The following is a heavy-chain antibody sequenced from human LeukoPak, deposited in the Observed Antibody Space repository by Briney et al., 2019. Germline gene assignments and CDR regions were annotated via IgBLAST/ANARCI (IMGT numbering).Heavy chain of an antibody. D-gene: IGHD6-19*01. Sequence: PSETLSLTCAVYGGSFSGYYWSWIRQPPGKGLEWIGEINHSGSTNYNPSLKSRVTISVDTSKNQFSLKLSSVTAADTAVYYCARDIAVAGQYYFDYWGQGTLVTVSS. CDR3: ARDIAVAGQYYFDY. J-gene: IGHJ4*02. V-gene: IGHV4-34*01. CDR2: INHSGST. CDR1: GGSFSGYY.